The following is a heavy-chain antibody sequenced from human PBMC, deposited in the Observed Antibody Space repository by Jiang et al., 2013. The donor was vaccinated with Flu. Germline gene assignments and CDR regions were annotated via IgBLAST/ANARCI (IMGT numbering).Heavy chain of an antibody. V-gene: IGHV4-39*01. CDR3: ARRSSSWYGVKIDY. CDR1: GGSISSSSYY. J-gene: IGHJ4*02. CDR2: IYYSGST. D-gene: IGHD6-13*01. Sequence: SGPGLVKPSETLSLTCTVSGGSISSSSYYWGWIRQPPGKGLEWIGSIYYSGSTYYNPSLKSRVTISVDTSKNQFSLKLSSVTAADTAVYYCARRSSSWYGVKIDYWGQGTLVTVSS.